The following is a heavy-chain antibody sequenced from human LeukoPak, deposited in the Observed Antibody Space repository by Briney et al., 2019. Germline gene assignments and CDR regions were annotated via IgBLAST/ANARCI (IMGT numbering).Heavy chain of an antibody. J-gene: IGHJ5*02. V-gene: IGHV4-34*01. CDR3: ASLWTAYYYDSS. Sequence: PSETLSLTCAVYGGSVSGYYWSWIRQPPGKGLEWIGEINHSGSTNYNPSLKSRVTISVDTSENQFSLKLSSVTAADTAVYYCASLWTAYYYDSSWGQGTLVTVSS. D-gene: IGHD3-22*01. CDR1: GGSVSGYY. CDR2: INHSGST.